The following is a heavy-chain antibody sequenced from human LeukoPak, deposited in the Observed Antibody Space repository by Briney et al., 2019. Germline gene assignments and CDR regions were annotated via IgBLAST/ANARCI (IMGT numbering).Heavy chain of an antibody. D-gene: IGHD6-13*01. CDR2: IYYTGST. Sequence: SETLSLTCTVSGGSISTYYWSWIRQPPGKGLEWIGYIYYTGSTSYNPSLNSRVTMSVDTSKNQFSPKLSSVTAADTAVYYCARVGPYSSSWYPKVSWFDPWGQGTLVTVSS. CDR1: GGSISTYY. V-gene: IGHV4-59*12. CDR3: ARVGPYSSSWYPKVSWFDP. J-gene: IGHJ5*02.